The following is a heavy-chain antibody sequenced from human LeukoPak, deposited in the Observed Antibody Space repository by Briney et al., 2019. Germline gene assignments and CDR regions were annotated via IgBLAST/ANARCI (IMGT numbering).Heavy chain of an antibody. J-gene: IGHJ4*02. Sequence: GGSLRLSCAASGFPFSSYAMSWVRQAPGKGLEWVSTISNSDDSTYYADSVKGRFTISRDNSENTLFLRMNSLRAEDTAVYYCAKAYGTNGYFQLPIDFWGQGTLVTVSS. CDR1: GFPFSSYA. V-gene: IGHV3-23*01. CDR2: ISNSDDST. CDR3: AKAYGTNGYFQLPIDF. D-gene: IGHD2-8*01.